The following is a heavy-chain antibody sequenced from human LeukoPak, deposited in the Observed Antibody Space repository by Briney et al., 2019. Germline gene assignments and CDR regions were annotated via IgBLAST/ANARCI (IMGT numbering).Heavy chain of an antibody. V-gene: IGHV4-38-2*01. D-gene: IGHD5-12*01. CDR1: GYSISSGYY. Sequence: SETLSLTCAVSGYSISSGYYWGWIRQPPGKGLEWIGNIYRSGSTYYNPSLKSRVTISVDTSKNQFSLKLSSVTAADTAMYYCARAGEGGYSGYDYYYHYYMDVWGEGTTVTVSS. CDR2: IYRSGST. CDR3: ARAGEGGYSGYDYYYHYYMDV. J-gene: IGHJ6*03.